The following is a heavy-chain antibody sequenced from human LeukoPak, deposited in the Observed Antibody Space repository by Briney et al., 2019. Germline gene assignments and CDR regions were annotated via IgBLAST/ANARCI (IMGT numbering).Heavy chain of an antibody. V-gene: IGHV5-10-1*01. D-gene: IGHD3-16*01. CDR2: IDPSDSYT. CDR1: GYRFTNYW. CDR3: ATLILRAAPYYLDY. Sequence: PGESLKISCKGSGYRFTNYWISWVRQMPGKGLEWMGRIDPSDSYTDYSPSFQGHVTFSVDKSITTAYLQWSSLKASDTAMYYCATLILRAAPYYLDYWGQGTLVTVSS. J-gene: IGHJ4*02.